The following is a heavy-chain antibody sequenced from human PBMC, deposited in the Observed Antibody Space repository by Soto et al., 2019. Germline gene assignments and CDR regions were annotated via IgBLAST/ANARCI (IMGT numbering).Heavy chain of an antibody. CDR2: IFHDGTA. Sequence: SETLSLTCAVSGVSISSGNWWTWVRQSPQRGLEYIGEIFHDGTANYYPSFERRVAISVDTSKNQFSLKLTSVTAADTAIYFCARLVYDTRLNDMYFDFWGQGTLATVTS. J-gene: IGHJ4*02. D-gene: IGHD3-22*01. CDR1: GVSISSGNW. CDR3: ARLVYDTRLNDMYFDF. V-gene: IGHV4-4*02.